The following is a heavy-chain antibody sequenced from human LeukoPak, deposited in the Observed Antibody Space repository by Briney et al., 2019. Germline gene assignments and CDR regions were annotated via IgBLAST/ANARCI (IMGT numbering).Heavy chain of an antibody. D-gene: IGHD3-22*01. V-gene: IGHV5-51*01. CDR3: ARDDSSEAFDI. Sequence: GESLKISCKGSGYSFSSYWIGWVRQMPGKGLEWMGIIYPDDSDTRYRPSFQGQVTISADKSISTAYLQWSSLKASDTAMYYCARDDSSEAFDIWGQGTMVTVSS. CDR2: IYPDDSDT. CDR1: GYSFSSYW. J-gene: IGHJ3*02.